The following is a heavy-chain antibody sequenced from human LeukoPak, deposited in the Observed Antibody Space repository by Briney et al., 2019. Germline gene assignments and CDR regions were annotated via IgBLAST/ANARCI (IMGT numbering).Heavy chain of an antibody. Sequence: ASVKLSCTASGYTFTSYDINWVRQATGQGLEWMGWMNPNSGNTGYAQNFQGRVTITRNTSISTAYMELSSLRSEDTAVYYCARAGSVISYYSYYMDVWGKGTTVTVSS. D-gene: IGHD2-15*01. J-gene: IGHJ6*03. V-gene: IGHV1-8*03. CDR3: ARAGSVISYYSYYMDV. CDR2: MNPNSGNT. CDR1: GYTFTSYD.